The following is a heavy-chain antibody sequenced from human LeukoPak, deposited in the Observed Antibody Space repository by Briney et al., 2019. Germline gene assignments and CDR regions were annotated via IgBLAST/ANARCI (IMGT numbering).Heavy chain of an antibody. CDR3: ARSMHYYGSGSYSWFDP. CDR2: INHSGST. V-gene: IGHV4-34*01. D-gene: IGHD3-10*01. Sequence: GSLRLSCAASGFTFSSYWMTWIRQPPGKGLEWIGEINHSGSTNYNPSLKSRVTISVDTSKNQFSLKLSSVTAADTAVYYCARSMHYYGSGSYSWFDPWGQGTLVTVSS. CDR1: GFTFSSYW. J-gene: IGHJ5*02.